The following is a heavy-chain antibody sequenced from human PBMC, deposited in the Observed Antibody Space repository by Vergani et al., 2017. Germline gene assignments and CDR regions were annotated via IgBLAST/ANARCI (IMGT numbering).Heavy chain of an antibody. CDR2: IYHSGST. J-gene: IGHJ4*02. D-gene: IGHD1-14*01. V-gene: IGHV4-4*02. CDR1: GGSISSSNW. CDR3: ASKPIYAYYFDY. Sequence: QVQLQESGPGLVKPSGTLSLTCAVSGGSISSSNWWSWVRQPPGKGLEWIGEIYHSGSTNYNPSLKSRVTISVDTSKNQFSLKLSSVTAADTAVYYCASKPIYAYYFDYWGQGTLVTVSS.